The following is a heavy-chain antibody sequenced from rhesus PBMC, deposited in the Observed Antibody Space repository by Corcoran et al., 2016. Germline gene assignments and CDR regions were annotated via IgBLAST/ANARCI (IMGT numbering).Heavy chain of an antibody. CDR2: ISGSGSST. V-gene: IGHV4-169*01. CDR1: GGPIVSSY. J-gene: IGHJ5-1*01. CDR3: VKSVLENRFDV. Sequence: QLQLQESGTGLVKPSDTLSVTCPVSGGPIVSSYWYWIRQVHGKGLVWVGYISGSGSSTHNNPSLKSRVTLSVDTSKNQFSLKLSSVTAADTAVYYCVKSVLENRFDVWGPGVLVTVSS. D-gene: IGHD2-2*01.